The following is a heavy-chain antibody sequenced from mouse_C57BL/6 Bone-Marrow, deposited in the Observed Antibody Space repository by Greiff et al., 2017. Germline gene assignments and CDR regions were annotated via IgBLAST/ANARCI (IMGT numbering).Heavy chain of an antibody. CDR1: GFSLSTFGMG. CDR3: ARIARLDYAMDY. CDR2: IWWEDEK. Sequence: QVTLKESGPGILQPSQTLSLTCSFSGFSLSTFGMGVGWLRQPSGKGLEWLVHIWWEDEKYYNPAMNSRRTISKDTSKTQIFLEISNVDTADTATYYCARIARLDYAMDYWGQGTSVTVSS. V-gene: IGHV8-8*01. J-gene: IGHJ4*01.